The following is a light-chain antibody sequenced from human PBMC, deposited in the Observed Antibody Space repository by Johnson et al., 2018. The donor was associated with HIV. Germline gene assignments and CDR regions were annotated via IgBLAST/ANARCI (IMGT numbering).Light chain of an antibody. V-gene: IGLV1-51*01. CDR2: DND. J-gene: IGLJ1*01. Sequence: QSVLTQSPSVSAAPGQKVTISCSGGSSNIANNYVSWYQQLPGSAPKLLIYDNDKRPSGIPDRFSGSKSGTSATLGISGLQTGDEADYYCGTWDSSLSAGRVFGTGTKVTVL. CDR1: SSNIANNY. CDR3: GTWDSSLSAGRV.